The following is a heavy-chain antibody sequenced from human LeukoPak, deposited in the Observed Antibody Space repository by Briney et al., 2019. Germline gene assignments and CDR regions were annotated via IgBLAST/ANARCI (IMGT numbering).Heavy chain of an antibody. J-gene: IGHJ4*02. CDR1: GFTFSSYA. D-gene: IGHD1-26*01. CDR2: ISGSGGST. Sequence: GGSLRLSCAASGFTFSSYAMSWVRQAPGKGLEWVSAISGSGGSTYYADSVKGRFTISRDNSKNTLYLQMNSLRVEDTAIYYCAKDGGATVGTFDYWGQGTLVTVSS. V-gene: IGHV3-23*01. CDR3: AKDGGATVGTFDY.